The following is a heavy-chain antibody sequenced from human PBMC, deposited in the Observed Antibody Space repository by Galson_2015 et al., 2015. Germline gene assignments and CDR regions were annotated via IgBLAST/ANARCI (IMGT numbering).Heavy chain of an antibody. Sequence: SLRLSCAASGFTFSSYWMSWVRQAPGKGLEWVANIKQDGSEKYYVDSVKGRFTISRDNAKNSLYLQMNSLRAEDTAVYYCARVMVDDFRSGYTTPLCYDYWGQGTLVTVSS. D-gene: IGHD3-3*01. J-gene: IGHJ4*02. V-gene: IGHV3-7*03. CDR2: IKQDGSEK. CDR1: GFTFSSYW. CDR3: ARVMVDDFRSGYTTPLCYDY.